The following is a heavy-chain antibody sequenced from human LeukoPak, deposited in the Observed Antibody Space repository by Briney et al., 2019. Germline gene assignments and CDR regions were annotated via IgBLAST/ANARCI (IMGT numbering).Heavy chain of an antibody. V-gene: IGHV3-9*01. CDR2: ISWNSGSI. Sequence: GGSLRLSCAASGFTVSSNYMSWVRQAPGKGLEWVSGISWNSGSIGYADSVKGRFTISRDNAKNSLYLQMNSLRAEDTALYYCAKDLGHFDYWGQGTLVTVSS. J-gene: IGHJ4*02. CDR1: GFTVSSNY. CDR3: AKDLGHFDY.